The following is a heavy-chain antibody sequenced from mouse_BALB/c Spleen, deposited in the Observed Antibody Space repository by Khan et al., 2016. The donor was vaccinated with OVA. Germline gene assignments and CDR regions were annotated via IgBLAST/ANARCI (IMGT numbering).Heavy chain of an antibody. D-gene: IGHD2-14*01. CDR3: ARSLYYSYGYAFDY. J-gene: IGHJ4*01. Sequence: EVQLVESGPGLVKPSQSLSLTCTVTGYSITSDYAWNWIRQFPGNKLEWMGYISSSGSTSYNPSLKGRISITRDTSKNQFFLQLKSVTTEDTATYFCARSLYYSYGYAFDYWGRGTSVTVSS. CDR2: ISSSGST. V-gene: IGHV3-2*02. CDR1: GYSITSDYA.